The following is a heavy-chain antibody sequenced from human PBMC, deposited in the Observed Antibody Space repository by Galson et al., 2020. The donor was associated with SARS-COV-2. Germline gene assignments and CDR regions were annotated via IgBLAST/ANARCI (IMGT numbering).Heavy chain of an antibody. CDR2: ISYDGSNK. CDR1: GFSFSSYA. V-gene: IGHV3-30*04. CDR3: ARPHYCSSISCRTPFDY. Sequence: GGSLRLSCAASGFSFSSYAMHWVRQAPGKGLEWVAVISYDGSNKYYADSVKGRFTMSRDNSENNLYLQMNSLRAEDTAVYYCARPHYCSSISCRTPFDYWGQGTLVTVSS. D-gene: IGHD2-2*01. J-gene: IGHJ4*02.